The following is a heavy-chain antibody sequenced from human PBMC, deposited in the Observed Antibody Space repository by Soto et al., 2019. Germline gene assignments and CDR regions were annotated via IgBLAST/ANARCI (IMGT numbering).Heavy chain of an antibody. CDR2: ISINGGST. CDR1: GFTFSSYA. V-gene: IGHV3-64D*06. J-gene: IGHJ4*02. Sequence: GSLRLSCSASGFTFSSYAMHWVRQAPGKGLEYVSSISINGGSTHYADSVKGRFTISRDNSRNTQYLQMSSLRADDTAVYYCVKGEFYYDSSAYYPFDSWGQRTLVTVSS. CDR3: VKGEFYYDSSAYYPFDS. D-gene: IGHD3-22*01.